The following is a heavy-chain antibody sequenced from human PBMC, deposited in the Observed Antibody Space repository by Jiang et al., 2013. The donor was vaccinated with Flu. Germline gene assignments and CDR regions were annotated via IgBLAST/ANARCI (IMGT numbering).Heavy chain of an antibody. D-gene: IGHD6-19*01. J-gene: IGHJ4*02. CDR2: ISAYNGNT. CDR1: GYTFTSYG. CDR3: ARDHFQSSVSGWWGADY. V-gene: IGHV1-18*01. Sequence: SGAEVKKPGASVKVSCKASGYTFTSYGISWVRQAPGQGLEWMGWISAYNGNTNYAQKLQGRVTMTTDTSTSTAYMELRSLRSDDTAVYYCARDHFQSSVSGWWGADYWGQGTLVTVSS.